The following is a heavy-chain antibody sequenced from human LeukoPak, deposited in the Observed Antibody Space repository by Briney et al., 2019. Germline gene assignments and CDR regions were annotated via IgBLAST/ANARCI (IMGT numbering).Heavy chain of an antibody. J-gene: IGHJ4*02. CDR2: IYYSGST. V-gene: IGHV4-31*03. CDR3: ARVDNYGSGSYSFDY. CDR1: GGSIRSGGYY. Sequence: SETLSLTCTVSGGSIRSGGYYWSRIRQHPGKGLEWIGYIYYSGSTYYNPSLKSRVTISVDTSKNQFSLKLSSVTAADTAVYYCARVDNYGSGSYSFDYWGQGTLVTVSS. D-gene: IGHD3-10*01.